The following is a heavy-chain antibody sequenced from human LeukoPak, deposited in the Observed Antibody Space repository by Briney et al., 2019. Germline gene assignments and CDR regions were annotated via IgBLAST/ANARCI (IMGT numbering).Heavy chain of an antibody. D-gene: IGHD2-15*01. CDR1: GGSISSYY. J-gene: IGHJ6*03. CDR3: ARGPNGWWLRDGYYYYMDV. CDR2: IYYSGST. V-gene: IGHV4-59*01. Sequence: SETLSLTCTVSGGSISSYYWSWIRQPPGKGLEWIGYIYYSGSTNYNPSLKSRVTISVDTSKNQFSLKLSSVTAADTALYYCARGPNGWWLRDGYYYYMDVWGKGTTVTVSS.